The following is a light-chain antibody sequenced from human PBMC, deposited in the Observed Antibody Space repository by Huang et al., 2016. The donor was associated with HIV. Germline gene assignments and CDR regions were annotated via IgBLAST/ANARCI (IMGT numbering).Light chain of an antibody. CDR3: QQYSSSLYT. CDR1: QSISSNY. J-gene: IGKJ2*01. CDR2: GAA. V-gene: IGKV3-20*01. Sequence: EIVLTQSPGTLSLSLGKRATLSCRASQSISSNYLAWYQKKPGQAPMLLVYGAASRTSGLPDGFSGSGSGTNFTRTISRLEPEDFAVYYCQQYSSSLYTFGQGTKLEIK.